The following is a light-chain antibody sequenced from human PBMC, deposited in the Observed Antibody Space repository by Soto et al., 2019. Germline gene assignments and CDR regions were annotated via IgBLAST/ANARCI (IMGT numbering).Light chain of an antibody. Sequence: QSALTQPASVSGSPGQSITISCTGTSSDVGSYNLVSWYQQHPGKAPKLMIYEGSKRPSGVSNRFSGSKSGNTASLTISGLQAEDEADYYCCSYAGSSTVLFGGGTKLTFL. CDR3: CSYAGSSTVL. CDR2: EGS. V-gene: IGLV2-23*01. J-gene: IGLJ2*01. CDR1: SSDVGSYNL.